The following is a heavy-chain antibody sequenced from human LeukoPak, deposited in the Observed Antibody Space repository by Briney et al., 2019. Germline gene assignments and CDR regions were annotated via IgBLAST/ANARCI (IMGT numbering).Heavy chain of an antibody. D-gene: IGHD3-9*01. Sequence: PGGSLRLSCAASGFTFSNHGMHWVRQAPGKGLEWVAFIRYDGTDKYYADSVKGRFTISRDNSENTVSLQLNSLRAEDTAVYYCARNYDILTGYGYYNNGESPGHDAFDIWGQGTMVTVSS. CDR1: GFTFSNHG. CDR2: IRYDGTDK. CDR3: ARNYDILTGYGYYNNGESPGHDAFDI. J-gene: IGHJ3*02. V-gene: IGHV3-30*02.